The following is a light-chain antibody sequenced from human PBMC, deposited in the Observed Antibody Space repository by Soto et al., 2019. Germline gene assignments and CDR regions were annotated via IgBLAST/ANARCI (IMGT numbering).Light chain of an antibody. V-gene: IGKV3-15*01. J-gene: IGKJ1*01. CDR3: QQYYTWPRT. CDR2: GAS. Sequence: EIVMTQSPVTLSMSPGQRATLSCRASQSVSGNLAWYQQKPGQSPRLLFYGASTRATGIPARFSGSGSGTEFTLTISSLQSEDFAVYYCQQYYTWPRTFGQGTKVEIK. CDR1: QSVSGN.